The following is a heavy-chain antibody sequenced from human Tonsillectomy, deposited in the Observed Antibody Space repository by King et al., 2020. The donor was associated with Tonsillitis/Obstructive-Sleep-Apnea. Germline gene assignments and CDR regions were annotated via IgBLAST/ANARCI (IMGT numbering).Heavy chain of an antibody. D-gene: IGHD5-12*01. CDR3: ARSVATIDYYYYHYMDV. J-gene: IGHJ6*03. CDR2: IIPIFVTA. V-gene: IGHV1-69*12. CDR1: GGTFSSYD. Sequence: QLVHSGAEVKKPGSSVKLSCNASGGTFSSYDISWVRQAPGQGLEWMGGIIPIFVTANYAQKFQGRVTSTADESTSTAYLELSSLRSEDTAVYYCARSVATIDYYYYHYMDVWGKGTTVTVSS.